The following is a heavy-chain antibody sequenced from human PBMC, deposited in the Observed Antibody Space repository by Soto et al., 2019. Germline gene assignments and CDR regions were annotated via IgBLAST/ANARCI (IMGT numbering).Heavy chain of an antibody. CDR3: ARRDSKTIFGVVARWFDP. Sequence: PSETLSLTCTVSGGSISSSTSHWGWTRQPPGRGLEWIGHIYYTGSTYYNPSLKSRVTISVDTSKNQFSLKMSSVTAADTAVYYCARRDSKTIFGVVARWFDPWGQGTLVTLSS. CDR2: IYYTGST. J-gene: IGHJ5*02. CDR1: GGSISSSTSH. D-gene: IGHD3-3*01. V-gene: IGHV4-39*01.